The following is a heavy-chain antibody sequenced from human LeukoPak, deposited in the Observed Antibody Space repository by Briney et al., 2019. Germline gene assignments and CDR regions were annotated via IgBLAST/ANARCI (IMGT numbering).Heavy chain of an antibody. CDR3: SRDLRGRDDY. D-gene: IGHD5-24*01. J-gene: IGHJ4*02. V-gene: IGHV3-30*04. Sequence: PGRSLRLSCAASGFTFNYYAMHWVRQAPDKGLEWVAVISYDGSDQYYADSVKGRFTISRDNAKNTLYLQMNSLRAEDTAVYYCSRDLRGRDDYWGQGILVIVSS. CDR1: GFTFNYYA. CDR2: ISYDGSDQ.